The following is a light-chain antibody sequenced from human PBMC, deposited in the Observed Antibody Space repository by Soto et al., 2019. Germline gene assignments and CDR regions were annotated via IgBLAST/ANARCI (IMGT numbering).Light chain of an antibody. CDR1: SGSVSTTYS. V-gene: IGLV8-61*01. J-gene: IGLJ3*02. CDR2: SIN. CDR3: VLYMGSGISV. Sequence: QTVVTQEPSFSVSPGGTVTLTCGLTSGSVSTTYSPSWYQQTPGQAPRTLIYSINTRSSGVPDRFSGSILGDKAALTITGAQADDESDYYCVLYMGSGISVFGGGTKVTVL.